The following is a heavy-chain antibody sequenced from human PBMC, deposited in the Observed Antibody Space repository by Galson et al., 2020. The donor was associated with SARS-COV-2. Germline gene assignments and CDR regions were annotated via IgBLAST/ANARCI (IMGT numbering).Heavy chain of an antibody. Sequence: GESLKISCAASGFAFSSSAMSWVRQAPVKGLEWVSAITGNGRSTYYADSVKGRFTISRDNSKNTLYLQMNSLRAEDTAVYYCAKGVGAGTDAFDIWGQGTMVTVSS. CDR3: AKGVGAGTDAFDI. V-gene: IGHV3-23*01. CDR2: ITGNGRST. CDR1: GFAFSSSA. J-gene: IGHJ3*02. D-gene: IGHD1-26*01.